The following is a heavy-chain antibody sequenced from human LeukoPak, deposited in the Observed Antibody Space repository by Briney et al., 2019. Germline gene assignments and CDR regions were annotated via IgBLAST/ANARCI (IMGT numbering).Heavy chain of an antibody. V-gene: IGHV3-23*01. CDR2: ITASGGNT. D-gene: IGHD5-18*01. CDR3: AKGNGYSYGRYYFDY. Sequence: GVSLRLSCAASGFTFSSYAMGWVRQAPGKGLEWVSAITASGGNTYYADSVKGRFTISRDNSKNTLYLQVNSLRAEDTAVYYCAKGNGYSYGRYYFDYWGQGTLVTVSS. CDR1: GFTFSSYA. J-gene: IGHJ4*02.